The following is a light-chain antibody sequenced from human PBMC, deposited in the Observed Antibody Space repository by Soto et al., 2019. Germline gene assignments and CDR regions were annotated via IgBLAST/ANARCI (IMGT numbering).Light chain of an antibody. V-gene: IGLV1-40*01. J-gene: IGLJ3*02. CDR3: QSYDSSLSGWV. Sequence: QSVLTQPPSVSGAPGQRVTTSCTGSSSNIGAGYDVHWYQQLPGTAPKLLIYGNSNRPSGVPDRFSGSKSGTSASLAITGLQAEDEADYYCQSYDSSLSGWVFGGGTKRTVL. CDR1: SSNIGAGYD. CDR2: GNS.